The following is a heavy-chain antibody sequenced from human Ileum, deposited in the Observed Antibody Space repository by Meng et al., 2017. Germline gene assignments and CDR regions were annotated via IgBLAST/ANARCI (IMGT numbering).Heavy chain of an antibody. CDR2: IHYSGSR. V-gene: IGHV4-61*01. D-gene: IGHD3-10*01. J-gene: IGHJ4*02. CDR3: ARFYGSGTFEVHDY. CDR1: GGSVSSASYY. Sequence: QLRRQESGPGLVGPSETLSLTCNVSGGSVSSASYYWSSIRQLPGKGLEWIGLIHYSGSRNYNPSLKSRVTMSVDTSKNQVSLRLTSVTAADTAVYYCARFYGSGTFEVHDYWGQGTLVTVSS.